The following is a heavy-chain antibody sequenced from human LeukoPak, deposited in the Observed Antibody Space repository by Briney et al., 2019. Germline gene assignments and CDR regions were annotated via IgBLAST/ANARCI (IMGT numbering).Heavy chain of an antibody. CDR1: GFTFSSYA. V-gene: IGHV3-64*01. D-gene: IGHD3-10*01. Sequence: PGGSLRLSCAASGFTFSSYAMHWVRQAPGKGLEYVSAISNNGDSTYYANSVKGRFTISRDNSKNTLYLQMGSLRPEDTAVYYCARVSFLVGSGSYYKSLHGNYYYYYMDVWGKGTTVTVSS. J-gene: IGHJ6*03. CDR2: ISNNGDST. CDR3: ARVSFLVGSGSYYKSLHGNYYYYYMDV.